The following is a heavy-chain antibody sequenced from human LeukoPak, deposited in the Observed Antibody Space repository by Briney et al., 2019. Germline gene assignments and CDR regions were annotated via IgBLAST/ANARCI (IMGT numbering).Heavy chain of an antibody. CDR3: ARQGTYDILTGYYTDDFDY. D-gene: IGHD3-9*01. CDR1: GYSFTSYW. Sequence: GESLKISCKGSGYSFTSYWIGWVRQMPGKGLEWMGIIYPGDSDTRYSPSFQGQVTISAGKSISTAYLQWSSLKASDTAMYYCARQGTYDILTGYYTDDFDYWGQGTLVTVSS. J-gene: IGHJ4*02. V-gene: IGHV5-51*01. CDR2: IYPGDSDT.